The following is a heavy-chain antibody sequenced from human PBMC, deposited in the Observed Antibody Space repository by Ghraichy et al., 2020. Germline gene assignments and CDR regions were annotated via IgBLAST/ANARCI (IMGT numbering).Heavy chain of an antibody. J-gene: IGHJ5*02. CDR1: GYTFTSYG. CDR2: LSVYNGNT. V-gene: IGHV1-18*01. D-gene: IGHD3-3*01. Sequence: ASVKVSCKASGYTFTSYGISWVRQAPGQGLEWMGGLSVYNGNTKYPQKLQGRVTMTTDTSTSTAYMELRSLRSDDTAVYYCARGARDFWSGYCSGWFDPWGQGTLVTVSS. CDR3: ARGARDFWSGYCSGWFDP.